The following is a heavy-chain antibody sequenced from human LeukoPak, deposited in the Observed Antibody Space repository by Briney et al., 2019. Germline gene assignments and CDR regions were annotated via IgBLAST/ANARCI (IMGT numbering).Heavy chain of an antibody. CDR3: AKGRETVAGTFDY. J-gene: IGHJ4*02. V-gene: IGHV3-30*02. CDR2: IRYDGSDK. CDR1: GFTFSSYG. D-gene: IGHD6-19*01. Sequence: GGSLRLSCAASGFTFSSYGIHWVRQAPGKGLEWVAFIRYDGSDKYYADSVKGRFTISRDNSKNTLYLQMNSLRAEDTAVYYCAKGRETVAGTFDYWGQGTLVTVSS.